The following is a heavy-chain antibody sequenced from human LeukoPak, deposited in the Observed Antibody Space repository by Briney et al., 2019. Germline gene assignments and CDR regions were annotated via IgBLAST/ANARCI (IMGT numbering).Heavy chain of an antibody. J-gene: IGHJ3*02. D-gene: IGHD2-8*02. CDR2: IYTSAST. Sequence: SETLSLTCTVSGGSISTYYWSWIRQPAGKGLEWIGRIYTSASTNYNPSLKSRVTLSVDASKNQFSLKLTSVTAADTAVYYCARGRYCTATTCSGGDAFDIWGQGTVVTVSS. CDR3: ARGRYCTATTCSGGDAFDI. V-gene: IGHV4-4*07. CDR1: GGSISTYY.